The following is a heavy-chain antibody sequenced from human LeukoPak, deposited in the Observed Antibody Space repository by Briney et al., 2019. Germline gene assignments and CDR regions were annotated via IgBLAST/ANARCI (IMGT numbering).Heavy chain of an antibody. CDR2: VSYDGTNE. V-gene: IGHV3-30*18. CDR1: GFTLSNYW. D-gene: IGHD2-8*01. J-gene: IGHJ4*02. CDR3: AKDWANGDYIDH. Sequence: GSLRLSCAASGFTLSNYWMSWVRQAPGKGLEWVAVVSYDGTNEKYADPVKGRFTISRDNSKNTLSLQMNSLRADDTAVYYCAKDWANGDYIDHWGQGTLVTVSS.